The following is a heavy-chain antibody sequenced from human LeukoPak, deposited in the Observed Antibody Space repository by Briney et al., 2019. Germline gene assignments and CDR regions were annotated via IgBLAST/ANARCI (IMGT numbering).Heavy chain of an antibody. CDR3: ARDLIAAAVDYYYYGMDV. Sequence: GSXRLSCAASGFTFSSYSMNWVRQAPGKGLEWVSSISSSSSYIYYADSVKGRFTISRDNAKNSLYLQMNSLRAEDTAVYYCARDLIAAAVDYYYYGMDVWGKGTTVTVSS. D-gene: IGHD6-13*01. J-gene: IGHJ6*04. CDR2: ISSSSSYI. CDR1: GFTFSSYS. V-gene: IGHV3-21*01.